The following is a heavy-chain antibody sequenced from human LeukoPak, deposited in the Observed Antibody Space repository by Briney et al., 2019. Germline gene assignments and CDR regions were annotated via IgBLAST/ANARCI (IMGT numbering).Heavy chain of an antibody. Sequence: KPSETLSLTCAVYGGSFSGYYWSWIRQPPGKGLEWIGEINHSGSTNYNPSLKSRVTILVDTSKNQFSLKLSSVTAADTAVYYCARTPVYSSSSDFDYWGQGTLVTVSS. V-gene: IGHV4-34*01. CDR2: INHSGST. CDR3: ARTPVYSSSSDFDY. CDR1: GGSFSGYY. J-gene: IGHJ4*02. D-gene: IGHD6-6*01.